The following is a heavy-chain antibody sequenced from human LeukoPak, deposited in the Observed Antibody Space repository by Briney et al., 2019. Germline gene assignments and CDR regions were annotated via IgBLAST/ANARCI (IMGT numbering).Heavy chain of an antibody. CDR1: GFTFSNYA. Sequence: GGSLRLSCLASGFTFSNYAIHWARQAPGKGLEYVSVISNSGGGTYYADSVKGRFTISRDNSKNTVYLQLTSLRDEDTAVYYCVKAKDIVVVIAAFFNWGQGTLVTVSS. D-gene: IGHD2-15*01. V-gene: IGHV3-64D*06. J-gene: IGHJ4*02. CDR2: ISNSGGGT. CDR3: VKAKDIVVVIAAFFN.